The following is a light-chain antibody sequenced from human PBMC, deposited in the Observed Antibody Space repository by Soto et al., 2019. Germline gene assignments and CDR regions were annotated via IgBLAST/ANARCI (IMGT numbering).Light chain of an antibody. J-gene: IGKJ4*01. V-gene: IGKV1-8*01. CDR3: QQYNSYPLT. CDR1: QGISSY. Sequence: AIRMTPTPSSLSASKGGRVTINCRASQGISSYLAWYQQKPGKAPKLLIYAASALQSGVPSRFSGSGSGTEFPLTISSLQPDDFATYYCQQYNSYPLTFGGGTKVEIK. CDR2: AAS.